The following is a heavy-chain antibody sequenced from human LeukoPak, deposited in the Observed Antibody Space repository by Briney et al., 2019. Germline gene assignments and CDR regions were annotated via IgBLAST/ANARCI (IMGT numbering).Heavy chain of an antibody. Sequence: GGSLRLSCAASGFTFSNHNMNWVRQAPGKGLEWVASIGSSSTYIYYADSVQGRFTISGDNAKNSLYLQMNSLRAEDTALYYCARGHNSSPYFDYWGQGTLVTVSS. V-gene: IGHV3-21*03. CDR3: ARGHNSSPYFDY. CDR2: IGSSSTYI. D-gene: IGHD6-6*01. J-gene: IGHJ4*02. CDR1: GFTFSNHN.